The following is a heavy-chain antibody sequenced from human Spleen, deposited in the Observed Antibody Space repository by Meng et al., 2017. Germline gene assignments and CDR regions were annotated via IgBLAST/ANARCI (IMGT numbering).Heavy chain of an antibody. J-gene: IGHJ4*02. D-gene: IGHD4-17*01. Sequence: QSTLKESGPTLVKPTPPLTLTCTFSGFSLSTSGVGVGCIRQPPGKALEWLALIYWDDDKRYSPSLKSRLTITKDTSKNQVVLTMTNMDPVDTATYYCAHSYGDSSPYWGQGTLVTVSS. CDR1: GFSLSTSGVG. V-gene: IGHV2-5*02. CDR3: AHSYGDSSPY. CDR2: IYWDDDK.